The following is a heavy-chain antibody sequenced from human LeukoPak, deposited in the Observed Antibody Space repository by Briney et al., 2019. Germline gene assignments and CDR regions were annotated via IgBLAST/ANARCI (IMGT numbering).Heavy chain of an antibody. J-gene: IGHJ1*01. V-gene: IGHV3-9*01. CDR3: ATSGIAAAGYFQH. CDR2: ISWNSGSI. Sequence: GGSLRLSCAASGSTFDDYAMHWVRQAPGKGLEWVSGISWNSGSIGYAGSVKGRFTISRDNAKNSLYLQMNSLRAEDTALYYCATSGIAAAGYFQHWGQGTLVTVSS. D-gene: IGHD6-13*01. CDR1: GSTFDDYA.